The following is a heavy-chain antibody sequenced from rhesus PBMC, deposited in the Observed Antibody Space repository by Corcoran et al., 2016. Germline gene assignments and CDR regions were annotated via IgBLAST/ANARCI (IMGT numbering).Heavy chain of an antibody. CDR3: AIGGGASYNFWSGYVNRFDV. Sequence: QVQLQESGPGLVKPSETLSLTCTVSGASISSYWWSWIRQPPVKGLGWLGGINGNSGTTHSTPSLKSRVTISRATSKNQCSLKLSSVTAADTAVYYCAIGGGASYNFWSGYVNRFDVWGPGVLVTVSS. CDR2: INGNSGTT. J-gene: IGHJ5-1*01. D-gene: IGHD3-3*01. V-gene: IGHV4-80*01. CDR1: GASISSYW.